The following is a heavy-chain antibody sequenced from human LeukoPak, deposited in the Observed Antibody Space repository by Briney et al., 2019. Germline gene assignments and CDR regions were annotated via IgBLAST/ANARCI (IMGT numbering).Heavy chain of an antibody. CDR3: AKDGSYSDFDY. Sequence: GESLRLSCAASGFTFSGYGMHWVRQAPGKGLEWVAFIRYDESNKYYADSVKGRFTISRDISKNRLHLQMNSLRPEDTAVYYCAKDGSYSDFDYWGQGTLVTVSS. CDR1: GFTFSGYG. D-gene: IGHD1-26*01. V-gene: IGHV3-30*02. J-gene: IGHJ4*02. CDR2: IRYDESNK.